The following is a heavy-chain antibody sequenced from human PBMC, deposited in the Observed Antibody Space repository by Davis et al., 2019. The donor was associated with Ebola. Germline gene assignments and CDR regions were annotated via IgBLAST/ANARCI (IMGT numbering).Heavy chain of an antibody. D-gene: IGHD5-12*01. V-gene: IGHV1-2*06. CDR1: GYTFTGYY. CDR2: INPNSGGT. CDR3: ATITGGGYSGYDSTREGGYWYFDL. Sequence: AASVKVSCKASGYTFTGYYMHWVRQAPGQGLEWMGRINPNSGGTNYAQKFQGRVTMTRDTSISPAYMELSRLRSDDTAVYYCATITGGGYSGYDSTREGGYWYFDLWGRGTLVTVSS. J-gene: IGHJ2*01.